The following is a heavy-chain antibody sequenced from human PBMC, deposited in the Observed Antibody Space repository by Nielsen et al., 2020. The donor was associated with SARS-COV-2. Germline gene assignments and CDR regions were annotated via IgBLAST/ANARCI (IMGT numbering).Heavy chain of an antibody. J-gene: IGHJ3*02. V-gene: IGHV4-61*01. CDR1: GGSVSSGSYY. CDR3: ARELYYYDSSGYYSSDAFDI. CDR2: IYYSGST. D-gene: IGHD3-22*01. Sequence: ETLSLTCTVSGGSVSSGSYYWSWIRQPPGKGLEWIGYIYYSGSTNYNPSLKSRVTISVDTSKNQFSLKLSSVTAADTAVYYCARELYYYDSSGYYSSDAFDIWGQGTMVTVSS.